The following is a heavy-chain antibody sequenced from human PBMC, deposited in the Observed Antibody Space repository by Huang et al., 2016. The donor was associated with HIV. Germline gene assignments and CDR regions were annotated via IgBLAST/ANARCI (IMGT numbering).Heavy chain of an antibody. J-gene: IGHJ4*02. V-gene: IGHV1-69*13. D-gene: IGHD3-22*01. CDR1: GGTFSSYA. Sequence: QVQLVQSGAEVKKPGSSVKVSCKASGGTFSSYAISWVRQAPGQGLGWMRGIIPIFGTANYAQTFQGRVTITADESTSTAYMELSSLRSEDTAVYYCARARGYYDSSVSYYFDYWGQGTLVTVSS. CDR2: IIPIFGTA. CDR3: ARARGYYDSSVSYYFDY.